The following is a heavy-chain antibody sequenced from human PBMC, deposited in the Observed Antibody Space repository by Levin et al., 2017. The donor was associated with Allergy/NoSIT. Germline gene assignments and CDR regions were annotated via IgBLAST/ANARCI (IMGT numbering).Heavy chain of an antibody. CDR2: IWYDGSNK. Sequence: GGSLRLSCAASGFTFSNFGIHWARQAPGKGLEWVSAIWYDGSNKYYRDSVKVRFTISRDNSKNTLYLQMDSLRVEDTAVYYVARDRYSAVAGIDLTNPIDYWGQGTLVTVSS. J-gene: IGHJ4*02. V-gene: IGHV3-33*01. CDR1: GFTFSNFG. CDR3: ARDRYSAVAGIDLTNPIDY. D-gene: IGHD6-19*01.